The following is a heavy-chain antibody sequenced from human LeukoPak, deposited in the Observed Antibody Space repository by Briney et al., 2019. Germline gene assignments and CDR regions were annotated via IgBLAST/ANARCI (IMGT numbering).Heavy chain of an antibody. V-gene: IGHV3-21*01. J-gene: IGHJ4*02. CDR3: ARGENDYGDYAPLDY. CDR2: ISSSSSYI. D-gene: IGHD4-17*01. CDR1: GFTFSSYS. Sequence: GGSLRLSCAASGFTFSSYSMNWVRQAPGKGLEWVSSISSSSSYIYYVDSVKGRFTISRDNAKNSLYLQMNSLRAEDTAVYYCARGENDYGDYAPLDYWGQGTLVTVSS.